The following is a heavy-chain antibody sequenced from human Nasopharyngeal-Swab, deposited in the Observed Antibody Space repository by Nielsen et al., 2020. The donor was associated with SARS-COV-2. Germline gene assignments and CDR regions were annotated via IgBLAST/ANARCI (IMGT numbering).Heavy chain of an antibody. CDR3: TRDAGTDVATATTTDSDAFNI. D-gene: IGHD5-18*01. J-gene: IGHJ3*02. Sequence: GESLKISCAASGFNFSSYSMNWVRQAPGKGLEWVSSINSASNYIFYADFLKGRFTISRDNAWNSLYLQMDSLRAEDTAVYYCTRDAGTDVATATTTDSDAFNIWGQGTMVIVSP. V-gene: IGHV3-21*01. CDR2: INSASNYI. CDR1: GFNFSSYS.